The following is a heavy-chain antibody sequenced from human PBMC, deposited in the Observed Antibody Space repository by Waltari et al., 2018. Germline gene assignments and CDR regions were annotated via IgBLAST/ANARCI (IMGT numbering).Heavy chain of an antibody. J-gene: IGHJ3*02. V-gene: IGHV4-39*01. CDR3: ARLTLYDAFDI. Sequence: QLQLQESGPGLVKPSETLSLTCTVSGGSISGSSYYWGWIRQPPGKGLEWIGSIYYSGSNYYNPSLKSRVTISVDTSKNQFSLKLSSVTAADTAVYYCARLTLYDAFDIWGQGTMVTVSS. CDR2: IYYSGSN. CDR1: GGSISGSSYY.